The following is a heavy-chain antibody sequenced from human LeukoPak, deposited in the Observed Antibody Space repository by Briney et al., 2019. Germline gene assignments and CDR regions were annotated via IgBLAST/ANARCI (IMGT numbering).Heavy chain of an antibody. CDR2: ISGSGGST. CDR1: GFTFSSYA. CDR3: AKSTAMVTSFDY. V-gene: IGHV3-23*01. D-gene: IGHD5-18*01. J-gene: IGHJ4*02. Sequence: GAPLRLSCAASGFTFSSYAMSWVRQAPGKGLEWVSAISGSGGSTYYADSVKGRFTISRDNSKNTLYLQMNSLRAEDTAVYYCAKSTAMVTSFDYWGQGTLVTVSS.